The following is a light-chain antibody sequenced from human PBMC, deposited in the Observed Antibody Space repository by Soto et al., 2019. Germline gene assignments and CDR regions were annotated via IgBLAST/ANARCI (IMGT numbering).Light chain of an antibody. J-gene: IGKJ1*01. CDR2: DAY. CDR3: QQYGSSPMT. Sequence: EIVLTQSPGTLSLSPGERATLSCRASQTIDNTLAWYQRKPGQAPRLLIYDAYNRATGIPARFSGSGSGTDFTLTISRLEPEDFAVYYCQQYGSSPMTFGQGTKVDIK. V-gene: IGKV3-20*01. CDR1: QTIDNT.